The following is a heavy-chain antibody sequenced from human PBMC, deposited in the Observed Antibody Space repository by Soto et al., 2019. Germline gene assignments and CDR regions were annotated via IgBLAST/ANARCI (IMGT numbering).Heavy chain of an antibody. CDR2: ISYDGRDE. J-gene: IGHJ4*02. CDR1: GFTFSNYA. CDR3: ARDSRTDGYKYDYFDY. V-gene: IGHV3-30*04. Sequence: QVQLVESGGGVVQPGRSLRLSCTASGFTFSNYAIHWVRQAPGKWLEWVALISYDGRDEYYADSVKGRFTISRDNSKNTLYLQMNSLRAEGTGMFYCARDSRTDGYKYDYFDYWGQGTLVTVSS. D-gene: IGHD5-12*01.